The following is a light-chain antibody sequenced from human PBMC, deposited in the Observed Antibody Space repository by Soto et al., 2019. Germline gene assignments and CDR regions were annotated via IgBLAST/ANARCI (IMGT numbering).Light chain of an antibody. V-gene: IGLV2-14*01. CDR3: SSHTSSTPYV. CDR2: DVS. CDR1: SSDVGGYNY. J-gene: IGLJ1*01. Sequence: QSVLTQPASVSGSPGQSITISCTGTSSDVGGYNYVSWYQQYPGKAPKLMIYDVSNRPSGVSNRFSGSKSGNTASLTISGRQGEDEADYYCSSHTSSTPYVFGTGTKLTVL.